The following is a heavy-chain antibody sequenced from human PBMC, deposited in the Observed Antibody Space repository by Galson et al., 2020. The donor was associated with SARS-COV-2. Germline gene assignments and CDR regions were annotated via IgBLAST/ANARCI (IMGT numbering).Heavy chain of an antibody. V-gene: IGHV3-23*01. Sequence: GESLKISCAASGFAFRNDAINWVRQAPGKGLEWVSYLSGTDDAYYADHVMGRFTISRDNSKNTLYLQMNSLRVEDTAVYYCAKDLRGGPIIRYFDYWGQGALATVSS. CDR2: LSGTDDA. CDR3: AKDLRGGPIIRYFDY. CDR1: GFAFRNDA. J-gene: IGHJ4*02. D-gene: IGHD3-16*01.